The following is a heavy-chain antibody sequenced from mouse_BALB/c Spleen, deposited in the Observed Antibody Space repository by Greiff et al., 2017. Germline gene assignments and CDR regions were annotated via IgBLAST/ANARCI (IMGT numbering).Heavy chain of an antibody. CDR1: GFTFSSYG. J-gene: IGHJ2*01. CDR3: ARHEDGWDY. V-gene: IGHV5-6*01. D-gene: IGHD2-3*01. CDR2: ISSGGSYT. Sequence: EVKLMESGGDLVKPGGSLKLSCAASGFTFSSYGMSWVRQTPDKRLEWVATISSGGSYTYYPDSVKGRFTISRDNAKNTLYLQMSSLKSEDTAMYYCARHEDGWDYWGQGTTLTVSS.